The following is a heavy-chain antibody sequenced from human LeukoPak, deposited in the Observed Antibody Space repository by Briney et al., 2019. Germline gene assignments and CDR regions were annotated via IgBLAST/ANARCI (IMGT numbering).Heavy chain of an antibody. J-gene: IGHJ4*02. Sequence: GGSLRLSCAASGFAFSNYWLGWVRQAPGSGLEWVANMKQDGSEEYYVESVRGRFTISRDNAKNSLYLQMNSLRVEDTGVYYCARDRGPNTFDHWGQGTLVTVSS. D-gene: IGHD3-10*01. CDR1: GFAFSNYW. CDR3: ARDRGPNTFDH. CDR2: MKQDGSEE. V-gene: IGHV3-7*01.